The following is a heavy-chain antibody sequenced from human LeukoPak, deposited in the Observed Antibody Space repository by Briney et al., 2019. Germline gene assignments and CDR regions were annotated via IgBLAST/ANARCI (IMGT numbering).Heavy chain of an antibody. D-gene: IGHD6-13*01. CDR3: AYWAGTAAGFNGPFDY. CDR2: ISGSGHDI. CDR1: GFTFSDSY. V-gene: IGHV3-11*04. Sequence: PGGSLRLSCAASGFTFSDSYMTWVRQAPGKGVEWVAYISGSGHDINYSDSVKGRFTISRDNAKNSLYLQMSSLRAEDTAVYYCAYWAGTAAGFNGPFDYWGQGTLVTVSS. J-gene: IGHJ4*02.